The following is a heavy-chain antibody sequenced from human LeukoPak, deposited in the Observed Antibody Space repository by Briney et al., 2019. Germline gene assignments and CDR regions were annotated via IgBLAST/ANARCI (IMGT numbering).Heavy chain of an antibody. CDR2: ISSSGSYI. CDR1: GFTFSSYS. D-gene: IGHD3-3*01. J-gene: IGHJ6*03. V-gene: IGHV3-21*03. CDR3: TKDRPYDFWSATAGGTYSLYMAV. Sequence: GGSLRLSCAASGFTFSSYSMNWVRQAPGKGLEWVSSISSSGSYIYYADSVKGRFTTSRDNAKKSLYLQMNGLTAEDTAVYYCTKDRPYDFWSATAGGTYSLYMAVWDKGTTVTVSS.